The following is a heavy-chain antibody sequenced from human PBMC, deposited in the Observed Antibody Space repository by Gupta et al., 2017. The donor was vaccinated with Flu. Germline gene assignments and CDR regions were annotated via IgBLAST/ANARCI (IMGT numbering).Heavy chain of an antibody. Sequence: SGFPFSSYEMAWGRQAPGKGLEWVSYISSNGNSISHAGSVKGRFSISRDNAKNLVYLQMSGLTAEDTAIYYCVSETPMTHQDAFDIWGQGTWGAVSS. V-gene: IGHV3-48*03. CDR1: GFPFSSYE. CDR3: VSETPMTHQDAFDI. J-gene: IGHJ3*02. CDR2: ISSNGNSI. D-gene: IGHD5-18*01.